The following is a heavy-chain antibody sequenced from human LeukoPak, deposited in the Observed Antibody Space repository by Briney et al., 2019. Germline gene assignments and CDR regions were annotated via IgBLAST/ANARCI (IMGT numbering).Heavy chain of an antibody. CDR1: GFTFSDYI. D-gene: IGHD6-19*01. CDR3: APNSSGWYRYGY. CDR2: ISSSGSTI. V-gene: IGHV3-11*01. Sequence: PGGSLRLSCAASGFTFSDYILDWVRQAPGKGLEWVSYISSSGSTIYYADSVKGRFTISRDNAKNSLYLQMNSLRAEDTAVYYCAPNSSGWYRYGYWGQGTLVTVSS. J-gene: IGHJ4*02.